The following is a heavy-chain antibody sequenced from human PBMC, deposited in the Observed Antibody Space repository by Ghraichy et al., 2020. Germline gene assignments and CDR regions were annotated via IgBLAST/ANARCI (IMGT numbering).Heavy chain of an antibody. CDR3: TRDRGYDSYDS. CDR2: ISPAGGDM. J-gene: IGHJ4*02. V-gene: IGHV3-7*01. D-gene: IGHD5-18*01. CDR1: GFTFSYSW. Sequence: GGSLRLSCAASGFTFSYSWMAWVRQTPGMELERVATISPAGGDMFYGDSVKGRFSMSRDNAENSLYLQMNSLRADDTAVYYCTRDRGYDSYDSWGQGTLVTVSS.